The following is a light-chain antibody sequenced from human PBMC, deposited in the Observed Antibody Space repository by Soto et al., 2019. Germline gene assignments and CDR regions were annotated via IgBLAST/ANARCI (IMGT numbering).Light chain of an antibody. CDR1: QSVSSSY. CDR3: QQYGSSPT. Sequence: EIVLTQSPGTLSLSPGERATLSCRASQSVSSSYLAWYQQKPGKAPRLLIYGASSRATGIPDRFSGSASETYFTLTISILEPEDFSFYYCQQYGSSPTFVQGTKVEIK. V-gene: IGKV3-20*01. CDR2: GAS. J-gene: IGKJ1*01.